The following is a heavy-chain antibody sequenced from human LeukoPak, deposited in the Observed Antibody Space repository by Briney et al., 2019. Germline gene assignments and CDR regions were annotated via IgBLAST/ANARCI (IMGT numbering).Heavy chain of an antibody. V-gene: IGHV4-39*01. D-gene: IGHD5-24*01. CDR2: ISSSGTT. CDR3: TRHADGRPAATLGFDY. J-gene: IGHJ4*02. CDR1: GGSISSGNYY. Sequence: SSETLSLTCSVSGGSISSGNYYWGWIRQPPGKGLECIGSISSSGTTYYNPSLKSRVTISADTSKTQFSLKLSSVTAADTALYFCTRHADGRPAATLGFDYWGQGTLVTVSS.